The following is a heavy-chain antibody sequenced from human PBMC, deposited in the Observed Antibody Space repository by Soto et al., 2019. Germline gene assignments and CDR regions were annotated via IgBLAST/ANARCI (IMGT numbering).Heavy chain of an antibody. CDR2: INHSGST. J-gene: IGHJ4*02. CDR1: GGSFSGYY. Sequence: QVQLQQWGAGLLKPSETLSLTCAVYGGSFSGYYWSWIRQPPGKGLEWIGEINHSGSTNYNPSLKSRVTISVDTSKNQFSLKLSSVTAADTAVYYCARCGGPEYGSGSIDYWGQGTLLTVSS. CDR3: ARCGGPEYGSGSIDY. V-gene: IGHV4-34*01. D-gene: IGHD3-10*01.